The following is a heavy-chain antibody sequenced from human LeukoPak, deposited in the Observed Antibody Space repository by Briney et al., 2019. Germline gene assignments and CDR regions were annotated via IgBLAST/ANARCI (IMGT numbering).Heavy chain of an antibody. CDR2: IIPIFGTA. Sequence: SVKVSCKASGGTFSSYAISWVRQAPGQGLEWMGGIIPIFGTANYAQKFQGRVTITADGSTSTAYMELSSLRSEDTAVYYCAREQGYCSSTSCYTWMDVRGKGNTVTVSS. CDR3: AREQGYCSSTSCYTWMDV. CDR1: GGTFSSYA. J-gene: IGHJ6*04. D-gene: IGHD2-2*02. V-gene: IGHV1-69*13.